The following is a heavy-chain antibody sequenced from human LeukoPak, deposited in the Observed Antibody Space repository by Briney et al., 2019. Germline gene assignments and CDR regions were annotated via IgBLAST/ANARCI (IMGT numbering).Heavy chain of an antibody. J-gene: IGHJ4*02. Sequence: PGGSLRLSCAASGFSFSSYGMHWVRQAPGKGLEWVAVISHDGSDSHYADSVKGRFTISRDNSMNTVYLQMSSLRPEDTAVYFCAKELYFGSGSYPDYWGQGTLVRVSS. V-gene: IGHV3-30*18. CDR1: GFSFSSYG. D-gene: IGHD3-10*01. CDR2: ISHDGSDS. CDR3: AKELYFGSGSYPDY.